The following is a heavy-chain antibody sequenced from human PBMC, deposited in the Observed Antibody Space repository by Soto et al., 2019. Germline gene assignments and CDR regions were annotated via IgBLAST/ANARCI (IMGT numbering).Heavy chain of an antibody. Sequence: PGGSLRLSCAASGFTFSSYAMSWVRQAPGKGLEWVSAISGSGGSTYYADSVKGRFTISRDNSKNTLYLQMNSLRAEDTDVYYCAKDLVVVPAAPVGAFDIWGQGTMVTVSS. J-gene: IGHJ3*02. CDR1: GFTFSSYA. CDR3: AKDLVVVPAAPVGAFDI. D-gene: IGHD2-2*01. CDR2: ISGSGGST. V-gene: IGHV3-23*01.